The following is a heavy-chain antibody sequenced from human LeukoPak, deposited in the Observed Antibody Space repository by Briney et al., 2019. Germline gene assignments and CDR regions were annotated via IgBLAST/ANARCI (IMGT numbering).Heavy chain of an antibody. CDR1: GYSFTSYW. V-gene: IGHV5-51*01. Sequence: GEALKISGKGSGYSFTSYWIGWVRPMPGKGQEWMGIIYPGDSDTRYSPSIQGQVTISADKSISTAYLQSSSLYSSDTAMYYCARRGRWFHWFDPWGQGTLVTVSS. CDR3: ARRGRWFHWFDP. CDR2: IYPGDSDT. J-gene: IGHJ5*02. D-gene: IGHD2-15*01.